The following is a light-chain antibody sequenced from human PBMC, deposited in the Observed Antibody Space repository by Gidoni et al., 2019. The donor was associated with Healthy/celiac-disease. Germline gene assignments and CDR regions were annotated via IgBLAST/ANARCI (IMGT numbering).Light chain of an antibody. V-gene: IGKV1-39*01. CDR2: AAS. CDR3: QQSYSTPPIT. CDR1: QSIISY. J-gene: IGKJ5*01. Sequence: DIQMTQSPSSLSASVGDRVTLTCRASQSIISYLNWYQQKPGKTPKLLIYAASSLQSGVPSRFSGSGSGTDFTLTISSLQPEDFATYYCQQSYSTPPITFGQGTRLEIK.